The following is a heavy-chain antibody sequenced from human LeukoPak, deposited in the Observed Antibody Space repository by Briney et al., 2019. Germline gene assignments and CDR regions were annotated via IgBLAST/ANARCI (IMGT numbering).Heavy chain of an antibody. CDR2: IYYSGST. V-gene: IGHV4-31*03. D-gene: IGHD6-13*01. CDR1: GGSISSGGYY. CDR3: ARVAAAGTEYFQH. J-gene: IGHJ1*01. Sequence: ASETLSLTCTVSGGSISSGGYYWSWIRQHPGKGLEWIGYIYYSGSTYYNPSLKSRVTISVDTSKNQFSLKLSSVTAADTAVYYCARVAAAGTEYFQHWGQGTLVTVSS.